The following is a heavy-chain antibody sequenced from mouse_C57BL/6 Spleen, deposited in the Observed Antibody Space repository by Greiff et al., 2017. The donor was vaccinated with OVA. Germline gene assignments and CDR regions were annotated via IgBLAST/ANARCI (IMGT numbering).Heavy chain of an antibody. J-gene: IGHJ2*01. CDR3: ARGYRYFDY. CDR1: GYTFTSYW. D-gene: IGHD2-14*01. V-gene: IGHV1-50*01. Sequence: QVQLQQPGAELVKPGASVKLSCKASGYTFTSYWMQWVKQRPGQGLEWIGEIDPSDSYTNYNQKFKGKATLTVDTSSSTAYMQLSSLTSEDSAVYYFARGYRYFDYWGQGTTLTVSS. CDR2: IDPSDSYT.